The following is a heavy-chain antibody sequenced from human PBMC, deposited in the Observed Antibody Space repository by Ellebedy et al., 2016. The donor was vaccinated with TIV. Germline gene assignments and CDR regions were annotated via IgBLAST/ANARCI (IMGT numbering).Heavy chain of an antibody. CDR1: GFTVSTNY. D-gene: IGHD3-22*01. CDR3: ARGYSYEGSNYQLEAFDI. CDR2: IYSGGRT. V-gene: IGHV3-66*01. J-gene: IGHJ3*02. Sequence: PGGSLRLSCAASGFTVSTNYMTWVRQAPGKGLEWVSLIYSGGRTYYADSVKGRLIISRDTVKNTVHLQMNSLRAEDTAVYYCARGYSYEGSNYQLEAFDIWGQGTLVTVSS.